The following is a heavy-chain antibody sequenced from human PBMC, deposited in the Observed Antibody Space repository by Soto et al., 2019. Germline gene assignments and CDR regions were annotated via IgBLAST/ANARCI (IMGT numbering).Heavy chain of an antibody. D-gene: IGHD3-10*02. Sequence: QVQLQESGPGLVKPSGTLSLTCVASGASISSNNWWSWVRQPPGKGLEWIGEIYHSGTTSYNPSLNSRVTMSVDKSKSQFSLKVTSVTAADTAVYFCAKDGSVHPYYSDTWGQGTLVTVSS. J-gene: IGHJ4*02. CDR1: GASISSNNW. CDR2: IYHSGTT. CDR3: AKDGSVHPYYSDT. V-gene: IGHV4-4*02.